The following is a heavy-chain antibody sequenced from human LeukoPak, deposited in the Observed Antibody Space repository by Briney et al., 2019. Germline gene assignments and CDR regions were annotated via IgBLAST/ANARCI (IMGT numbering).Heavy chain of an antibody. D-gene: IGHD6-19*01. V-gene: IGHV1-2*02. J-gene: IGHJ4*02. Sequence: ASVKVSCKASGYTFTGYYMHWVRQAPGQGLEWMGWINPNSGGTNYAQKFGGRVTMTRDTSISTAYMELSRLRSDDTAVYYCAGVYSSGWYFDYWGQGTLVTVPS. CDR1: GYTFTGYY. CDR3: AGVYSSGWYFDY. CDR2: INPNSGGT.